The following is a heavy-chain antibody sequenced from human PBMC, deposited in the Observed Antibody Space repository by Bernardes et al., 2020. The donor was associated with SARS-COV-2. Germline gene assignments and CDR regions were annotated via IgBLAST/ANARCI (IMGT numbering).Heavy chain of an antibody. Sequence: LRLSFAASGFTFSDSYMSWIRQAPGKGPAWVSYIDSSGSIRHYADSVKGRFTISRDNAKNSLYLQMNSLRAEDTAVYYCARLPWLQLWLQGFYFDFWGRGTLVTVSS. D-gene: IGHD5-18*01. CDR2: IDSSGSIR. CDR1: GFTFSDSY. CDR3: ARLPWLQLWLQGFYFDF. V-gene: IGHV3-11*01. J-gene: IGHJ4*02.